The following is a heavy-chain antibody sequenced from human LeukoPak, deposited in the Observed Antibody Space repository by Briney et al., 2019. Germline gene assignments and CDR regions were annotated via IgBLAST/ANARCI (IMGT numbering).Heavy chain of an antibody. CDR3: ARATYYVDIVATITYYFDY. CDR2: INPNSGGT. Sequence: ASVKVSCKASGYTFTSYAMHWVRQAPGQGREWMGWINPNSGGTNYAQKFQGRVTMTRDTSISTAYMELSRLRSDDTAVYYCARATYYVDIVATITYYFDYWGQGTLVTVSS. J-gene: IGHJ4*02. D-gene: IGHD5-12*01. CDR1: GYTFTSYA. V-gene: IGHV1-2*02.